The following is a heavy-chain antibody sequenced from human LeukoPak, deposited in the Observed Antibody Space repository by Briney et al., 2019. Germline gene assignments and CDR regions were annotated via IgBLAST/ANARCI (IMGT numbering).Heavy chain of an antibody. Sequence: SETLSLTCSVSSGSISNFHWSWIRQPAGKGLEWIGRIFTSGSTNYNPSLKSRVTMSVDTSKNQFSLKMSSVTAADTAVYYCARDFTGYSSSWYWFDPWGQGTLVTVSS. V-gene: IGHV4-4*07. CDR1: SGSISNFH. D-gene: IGHD6-13*01. CDR2: IFTSGST. J-gene: IGHJ5*02. CDR3: ARDFTGYSSSWYWFDP.